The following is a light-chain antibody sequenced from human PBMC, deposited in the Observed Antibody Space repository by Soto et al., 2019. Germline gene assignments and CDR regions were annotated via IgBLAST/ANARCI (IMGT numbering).Light chain of an antibody. J-gene: IGKJ1*01. Sequence: EIVLTQSPGTLSLSPGERATISCRASQSVSSSYLAGYQQKPGQAPRPLIYGASSRAIGIPDRFSGSGSGTDFTLTISRLEPEDFAVYYCQQYGSSPWTFGQWTKFEIK. CDR2: GAS. V-gene: IGKV3-20*01. CDR1: QSVSSSY. CDR3: QQYGSSPWT.